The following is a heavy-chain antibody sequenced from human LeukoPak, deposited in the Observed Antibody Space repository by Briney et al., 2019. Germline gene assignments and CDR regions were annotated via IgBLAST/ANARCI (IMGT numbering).Heavy chain of an antibody. D-gene: IGHD4-23*01. CDR1: GGTFSSYA. V-gene: IGHV1-69*13. CDR3: ARGPGPYGGNGEFDY. J-gene: IGHJ4*02. Sequence: GASVKVSCKASGGTFSSYAISWVRQAPGQGLEWMGGIIPIFGTANYAQKFQGRVTITADESTSTAYMELSSLRSDDTAVYYCARGPGPYGGNGEFDYWGQGTLVTVSS. CDR2: IIPIFGTA.